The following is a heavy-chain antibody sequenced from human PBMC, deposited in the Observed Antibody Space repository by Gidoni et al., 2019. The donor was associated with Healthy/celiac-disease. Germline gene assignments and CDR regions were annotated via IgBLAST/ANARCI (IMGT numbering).Heavy chain of an antibody. D-gene: IGHD3-22*01. Sequence: QVQLVQSGAEVKKPGSSVKVSCKASGGTFSSYAIRWVGQAPGQGLEWMGGIIPIFGTANYAQKFQGRVTITADESTSTAYMELSSLRSEDTAVYYCARGRYYDSSGYYEYYYYGMDVWGQGTTVTVSS. CDR2: IIPIFGTA. CDR3: ARGRYYDSSGYYEYYYYGMDV. CDR1: GGTFSSYA. J-gene: IGHJ6*02. V-gene: IGHV1-69*01.